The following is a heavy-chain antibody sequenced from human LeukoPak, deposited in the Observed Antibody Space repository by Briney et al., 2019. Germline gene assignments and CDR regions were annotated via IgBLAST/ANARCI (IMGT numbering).Heavy chain of an antibody. V-gene: IGHV3-30-3*01. J-gene: IGHJ4*02. CDR1: EFTFSSYA. Sequence: QPGRSLRLSCAASEFTFSSYAMHWVRQAPGKGLEWVALISYDGSNKYYADSVKGRFTISRDNSKNTLYLQMNSLRAEDTAVYYCARELWGSSFDYWGQGTLVTVSS. CDR2: ISYDGSNK. D-gene: IGHD3-16*01. CDR3: ARELWGSSFDY.